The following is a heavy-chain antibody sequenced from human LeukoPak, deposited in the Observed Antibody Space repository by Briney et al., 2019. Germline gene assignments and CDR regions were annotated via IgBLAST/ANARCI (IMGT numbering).Heavy chain of an antibody. CDR1: GGSFSSGSYY. J-gene: IGHJ4*02. CDR2: IYYSGST. Sequence: SETLSLTCTVSGGSFSSGSYYWSWIRQPPGKGLEWIGYIYYSGSTNYNPSLKSRVTISLDTSKNQFSLKLSSVTAADTAVYYCARVYGDYYFDYWGQGTLVTVSS. V-gene: IGHV4-61*01. D-gene: IGHD4-17*01. CDR3: ARVYGDYYFDY.